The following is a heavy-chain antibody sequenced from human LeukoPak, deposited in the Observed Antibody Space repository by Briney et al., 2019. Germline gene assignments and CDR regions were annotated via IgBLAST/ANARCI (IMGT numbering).Heavy chain of an antibody. J-gene: IGHJ4*02. V-gene: IGHV4-34*01. D-gene: IGHD6-13*01. CDR2: INHSGST. CDR3: ARGRVYSSSWYGEFDY. Sequence: SETLSLTCAVYGGSFSGYYWSWIRQPPGKGLEWIGEINHSGSTNYNPSLKSRVTISVDTSKNQFSLKLSSVTAADTAVYYCARGRVYSSSWYGEFDYWGQGTLVTVSS. CDR1: GGSFSGYY.